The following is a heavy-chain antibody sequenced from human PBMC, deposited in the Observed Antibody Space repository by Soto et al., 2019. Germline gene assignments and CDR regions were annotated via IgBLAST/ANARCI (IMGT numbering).Heavy chain of an antibody. D-gene: IGHD1-26*01. V-gene: IGHV3-48*03. CDR2: MSSSGRAI. CDR3: ARSGSYNYYYYYGMDV. Sequence: GGSLRLSCAASGFTLSNYEMNWVRQAPGKGLEWVSYMSSSGRAIYYADSVKGRFTISRDNAKNSLYLQMNSLRAEDTAVYYCARSGSYNYYYYYGMDVWGLGTTVTVS. CDR1: GFTLSNYE. J-gene: IGHJ6*02.